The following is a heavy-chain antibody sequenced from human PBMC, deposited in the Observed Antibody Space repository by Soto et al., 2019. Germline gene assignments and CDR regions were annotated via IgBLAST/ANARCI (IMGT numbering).Heavy chain of an antibody. D-gene: IGHD3-10*01. CDR2: IYYSGST. CDR3: ARDQYYGSGGYYP. Sequence: SETLSLTCTVSGGSISSGDYYWSWIRQPPGKGLEWIGYIYYSGSTYYNPSLKSRVTISVDTSKNQFSLKLSSVTAADTAVYYCARDQYYGSGGYYPWGQGTLVTVSS. CDR1: GGSISSGDYY. J-gene: IGHJ5*02. V-gene: IGHV4-30-4*01.